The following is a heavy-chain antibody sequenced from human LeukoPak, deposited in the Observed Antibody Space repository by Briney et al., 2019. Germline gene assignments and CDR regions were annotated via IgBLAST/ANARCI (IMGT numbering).Heavy chain of an antibody. CDR1: GYSFTSYW. Sequence: GESLKISCKGSGYSFTSYWIGWVRQMPGKGLEWMGVIYPGDSETRYSPSFQGQVTISADKSINTANLQWSSLKASDTAIYYCARHGSNWSLSDYWGQGTLVTVSP. D-gene: IGHD6-13*01. V-gene: IGHV5-51*01. J-gene: IGHJ4*02. CDR2: IYPGDSET. CDR3: ARHGSNWSLSDY.